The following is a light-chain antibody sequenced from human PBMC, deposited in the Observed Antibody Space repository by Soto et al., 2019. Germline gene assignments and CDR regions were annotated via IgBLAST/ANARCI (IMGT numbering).Light chain of an antibody. CDR2: DAS. Sequence: EIVLTQSPATLSLSPGERATLSCRASQSVSSYLAWYQQKPGQAPRLLIYDASNRATGIPARFSGSGSGTDVTTTISSLVPEDFAVYYCQQRSNWPPYTFGQGTKLEIK. V-gene: IGKV3-11*01. CDR3: QQRSNWPPYT. J-gene: IGKJ2*01. CDR1: QSVSSY.